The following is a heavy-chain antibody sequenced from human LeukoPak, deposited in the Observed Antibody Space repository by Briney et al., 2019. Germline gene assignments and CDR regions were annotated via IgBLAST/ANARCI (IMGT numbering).Heavy chain of an antibody. J-gene: IGHJ4*02. CDR3: ARDSHRVGATSGA. Sequence: SETLSLTCTVSGGSISSRSYYWGWIRQPPGKGLEWIGSFSYGGSTYYNPSLKSRVTIFVDTSKNQLFLKLSSVTAADTAVYYCARDSHRVGATSGAWGQGTLVTVSS. CDR2: FSYGGST. CDR1: GGSISSRSYY. D-gene: IGHD1-26*01. V-gene: IGHV4-39*07.